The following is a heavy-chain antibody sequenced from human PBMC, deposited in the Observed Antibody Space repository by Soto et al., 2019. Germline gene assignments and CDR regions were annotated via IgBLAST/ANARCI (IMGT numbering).Heavy chain of an antibody. Sequence: PSETLSLTCAVYGGSFSGYYWSRIRQPPGKGLEWIGFIYYTGTTNYNPSLKSRVTISVDTSKNQFSLKLSSVTAADTAVYYCARVRGWTYMSYYYYMDVWGKGTTVTVSS. J-gene: IGHJ6*03. V-gene: IGHV4-34*11. CDR3: ARVRGWTYMSYYYYMDV. CDR1: GGSFSGYY. CDR2: IYYTGTT. D-gene: IGHD3-16*01.